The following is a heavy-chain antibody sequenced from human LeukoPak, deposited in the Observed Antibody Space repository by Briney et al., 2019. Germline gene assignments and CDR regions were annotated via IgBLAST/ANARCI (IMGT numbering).Heavy chain of an antibody. Sequence: PGGSPRLSCAASGFTFSGYAMNWVRQAPGKGLEWVSLIFASGSTPKYADSVKGRFTISRDNSKNTLYLQMNSLRAEDTAVYYCAKDLMPDGINDFDHWGQGTLVTVSS. CDR3: AKDLMPDGINDFDH. J-gene: IGHJ4*02. CDR2: IFASGSTP. D-gene: IGHD2-2*01. CDR1: GFTFSGYA. V-gene: IGHV3-23*05.